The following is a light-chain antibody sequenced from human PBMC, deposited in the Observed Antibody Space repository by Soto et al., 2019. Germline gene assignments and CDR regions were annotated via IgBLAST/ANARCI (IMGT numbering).Light chain of an antibody. J-gene: IGLJ2*01. CDR2: SNN. Sequence: QSVLTQPPSASGTPGQRVTISCSGSSSNIGSNTVNWYQQLPGTAPKLLIYSNNQRPSGVPDRFSGSKSGNSASLAISGLQSEDEADYYCEAWDDSLNGPVFGGGTKLTV. CDR1: SSNIGSNT. V-gene: IGLV1-44*01. CDR3: EAWDDSLNGPV.